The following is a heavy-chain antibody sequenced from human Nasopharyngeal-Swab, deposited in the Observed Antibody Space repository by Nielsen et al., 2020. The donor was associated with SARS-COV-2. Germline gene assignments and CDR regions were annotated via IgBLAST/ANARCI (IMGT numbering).Heavy chain of an antibody. CDR3: AKDLSVVPAATGAERFRH. V-gene: IGHV3-23*01. Sequence: GESLKISCAASGFTFSSYAMSWVRQAPGKGLEWVSTIRGSDSRTYYADSVKGRLTISRDDSKNTLYLQMNSLGVEDTAVYYCAKDLSVVPAATGAERFRHWGQGTLVTVSS. J-gene: IGHJ1*01. CDR2: IRGSDSRT. CDR1: GFTFSSYA. D-gene: IGHD2-2*01.